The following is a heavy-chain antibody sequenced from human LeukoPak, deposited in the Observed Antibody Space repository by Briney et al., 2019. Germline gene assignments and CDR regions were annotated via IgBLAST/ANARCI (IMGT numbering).Heavy chain of an antibody. V-gene: IGHV3-48*04. CDR1: GFTFSTYW. J-gene: IGHJ4*02. CDR3: ACITIVRGVIRDLMVDY. CDR2: ISSSDNTI. Sequence: PGGSLRLSCEVSGFTFSTYWMNWVRQAPGKGLEWVSYISSSDNTIYYADSVKGRFTISRDNAKNSLYLQMNSLRAEDTAVYYCACITIVRGVIRDLMVDYWGQGTLVTVSS. D-gene: IGHD3-10*01.